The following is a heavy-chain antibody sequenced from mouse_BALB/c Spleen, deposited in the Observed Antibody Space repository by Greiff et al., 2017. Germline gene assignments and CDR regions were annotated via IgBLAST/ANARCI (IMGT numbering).Heavy chain of an antibody. J-gene: IGHJ1*01. Sequence: EVKLMESGGGLVQPGGSLRLSCATSGFTFTDYYMSWVRQPPGKALEWLGFIRNKANGYTTEYSASVKGRFTISRDNSQSILYLQMNTLRAEDSATYYCARDRQYGNYGGYFDVWGAGTTVTVSS. CDR1: GFTFTDYY. CDR3: ARDRQYGNYGGYFDV. V-gene: IGHV7-3*02. D-gene: IGHD2-10*02. CDR2: IRNKANGYTT.